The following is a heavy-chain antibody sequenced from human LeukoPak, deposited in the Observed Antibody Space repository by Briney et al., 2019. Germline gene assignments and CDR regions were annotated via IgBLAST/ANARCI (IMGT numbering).Heavy chain of an antibody. J-gene: IGHJ4*02. CDR3: ARDYYDSSGYYRFDY. CDR2: ISSSSSYI. CDR1: GFTFSSYS. V-gene: IGHV3-21*01. Sequence: PGGSLRLSCAASGFTFSSYSMKWVRQAPGKGLEWVSSISSSSSYIYYADSVKGRFTISRDNAKNSLYLQMNSLRAEDTAVYYCARDYYDSSGYYRFDYWGQGTLVTVSS. D-gene: IGHD3-22*01.